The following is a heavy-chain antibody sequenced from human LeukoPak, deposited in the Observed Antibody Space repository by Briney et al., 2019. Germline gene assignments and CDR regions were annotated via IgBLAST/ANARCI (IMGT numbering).Heavy chain of an antibody. D-gene: IGHD4-11*01. CDR2: IYHSGNT. CDR1: GSSISSGYY. V-gene: IGHV4-38-2*02. Sequence: TSETLSLTCTVSGSSISSGYYWGWIRQPPGKGLKWIGNIYHSGNTYYNPSLKSRVTISVDTSKNQFSLKLSSLTAADTAVYYCARGTHSNYVFPYYYYYYSMDVWGKGTTVTVSS. CDR3: ARGTHSNYVFPYYYYYYSMDV. J-gene: IGHJ6*03.